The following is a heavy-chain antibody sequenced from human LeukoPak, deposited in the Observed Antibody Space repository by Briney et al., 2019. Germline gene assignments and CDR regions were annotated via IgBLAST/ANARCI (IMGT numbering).Heavy chain of an antibody. CDR1: GVSISSSSLY. V-gene: IGHV4-39*01. CDR2: IYYSGST. D-gene: IGHD1-26*01. Sequence: SETLSLSCTVSGVSISSSSLYWGWHRQPPGMGLEWIGSIYYSGSTYYNPSLKSRVTISVDTSKNQFSLKLSSVTAADTAVYYCARIVGASDYWGQGTLVTVSS. J-gene: IGHJ4*02. CDR3: ARIVGASDY.